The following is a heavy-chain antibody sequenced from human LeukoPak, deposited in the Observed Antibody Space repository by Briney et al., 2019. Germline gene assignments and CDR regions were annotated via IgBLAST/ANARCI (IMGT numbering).Heavy chain of an antibody. CDR2: INHSGST. J-gene: IGHJ3*02. D-gene: IGHD3-22*01. CDR3: ARGPYSYDSSGAFDI. V-gene: IGHV4-34*01. Sequence: RTSETLSLTCAVYGGSFSGYYWSWIRQPPGKGLEWIGEINHSGSTNYNPSLKSRVTISVDTPKNQFSLKLSSVTAADTAVYFCARGPYSYDSSGAFDIWGQGTMVTVSS. CDR1: GGSFSGYY.